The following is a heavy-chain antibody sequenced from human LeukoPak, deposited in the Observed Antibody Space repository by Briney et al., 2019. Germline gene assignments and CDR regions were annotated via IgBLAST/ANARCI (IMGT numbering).Heavy chain of an antibody. CDR2: IYYSGST. CDR1: GGSISSYY. J-gene: IGHJ3*02. D-gene: IGHD2-15*01. V-gene: IGHV4-39*07. Sequence: PSETLSLTCTVSGGSISSYYWGWIRQPPGKGLEWIGSIYYSGSTYYNPSLKSRVTISVDTSKNQFSLKLSSVTAADTAVYYCARAKKYCSGGSCHDAFDIWGQGTMVTVSS. CDR3: ARAKKYCSGGSCHDAFDI.